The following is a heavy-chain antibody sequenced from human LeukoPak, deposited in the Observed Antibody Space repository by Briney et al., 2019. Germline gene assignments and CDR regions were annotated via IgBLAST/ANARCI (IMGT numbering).Heavy chain of an antibody. J-gene: IGHJ3*02. CDR1: GGSISSYY. CDR2: SYYSGGT. D-gene: IGHD5-12*01. V-gene: IGHV4-59*01. CDR3: ARGYAFRGAFDI. Sequence: PSETLSLTCTVSGGSISSYYWSWIRQPPGKGLEWIGYSYYSGGTDYNPSLNSRVTISVDTYKHQSSLKLSSVTAAATAVYYCARGYAFRGAFDIWGQGTMVTVSS.